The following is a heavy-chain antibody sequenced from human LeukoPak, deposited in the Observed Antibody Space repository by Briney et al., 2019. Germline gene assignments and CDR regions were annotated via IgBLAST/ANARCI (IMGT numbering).Heavy chain of an antibody. D-gene: IGHD6-6*01. V-gene: IGHV4-59*08. CDR2: IYYSGST. J-gene: IGHJ2*01. CDR1: GGSISSYY. CDR3: ARRNRRLPSSSEAGRYFDL. Sequence: SETLSLTCTVSGGSISSYYWSWIRQPPGKGLEWIGYIYYSGSTNYNPSLKSRVTISVDTSKNQFSLKLSSVTAADTALYYCARRNRRLPSSSEAGRYFDLWGRGTLVTVSS.